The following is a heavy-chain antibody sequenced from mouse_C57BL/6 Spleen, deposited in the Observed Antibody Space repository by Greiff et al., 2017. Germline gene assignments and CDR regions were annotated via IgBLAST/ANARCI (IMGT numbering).Heavy chain of an antibody. CDR2: IYPGDGDT. CDR3: ARGSDYDSYFDV. V-gene: IGHV1-82*01. J-gene: IGHJ1*03. D-gene: IGHD2-4*01. CDR1: GYAFSSSW. Sequence: VKLMESGPELVKPGASVKISCKASGYAFSSSWMNWVKQRPGKGLEWIGRIYPGDGDTNYNGKFKGKATLTADKSSSTAYMQLSSLTSEDSAVYFCARGSDYDSYFDVWGTGTTVTVSS.